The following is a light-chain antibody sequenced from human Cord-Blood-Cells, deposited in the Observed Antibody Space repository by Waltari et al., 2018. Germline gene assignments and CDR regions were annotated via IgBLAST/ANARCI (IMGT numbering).Light chain of an antibody. Sequence: EIVLTQSPATLSLSPGERATLSCRASQSVSSYLAWYQQKPGQAPRLLIYDASNRATGILARFSGSGSGTDFTLTISSLEPEDFAVYYCQQRSNWPFTFGPGTTVDIK. V-gene: IGKV3-11*01. CDR1: QSVSSY. CDR3: QQRSNWPFT. J-gene: IGKJ3*01. CDR2: DAS.